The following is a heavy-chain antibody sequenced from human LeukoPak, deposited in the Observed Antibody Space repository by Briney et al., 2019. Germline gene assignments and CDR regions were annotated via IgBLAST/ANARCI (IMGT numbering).Heavy chain of an antibody. CDR3: ARSDLATITAGPFEY. J-gene: IGHJ4*02. CDR2: ISGHQGNT. V-gene: IGHV1-18*01. Sequence: ASVKVSCKASGYTFTNYGITWVRQAPGQGLEWMGWISGHQGNTKYAQNFQGRVTMTIDTSTSTAYMDLRSLRSDDTAIYFCARSDLATITAGPFEYWGQGNLVAVSS. D-gene: IGHD5-12*01. CDR1: GYTFTNYG.